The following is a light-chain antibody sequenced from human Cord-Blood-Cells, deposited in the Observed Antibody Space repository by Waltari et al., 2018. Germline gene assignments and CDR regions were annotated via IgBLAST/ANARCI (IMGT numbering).Light chain of an antibody. CDR2: EVS. J-gene: IGLJ1*01. CDR1: SSDVGGYNY. V-gene: IGLV2-14*01. Sequence: QSALTQPASVSGSPGQSITISCPGTSSDVGGYNYGSWYQQHPGKAPKLMIYEVSNRPSGVSNRFSGSKSGNTASLTISGLQAEDEADYYCSSYTSSSTYVFGTGTKVTVL. CDR3: SSYTSSSTYV.